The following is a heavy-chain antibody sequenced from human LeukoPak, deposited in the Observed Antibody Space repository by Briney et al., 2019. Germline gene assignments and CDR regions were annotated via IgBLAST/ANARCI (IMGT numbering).Heavy chain of an antibody. CDR3: ARDPTAAGKGAWFDP. D-gene: IGHD6-13*01. V-gene: IGHV4-39*02. J-gene: IGHJ5*02. Sequence: AETLSLTCTVSGGSISSSGYYWGWIRQPPGKGLEWIGSIYYSGNTYYNPSLKSRVTISVDTSKNQFSLKLSSVAAADTAVYYCARDPTAAGKGAWFDPWGQGTLATVSS. CDR2: IYYSGNT. CDR1: GGSISSSGYY.